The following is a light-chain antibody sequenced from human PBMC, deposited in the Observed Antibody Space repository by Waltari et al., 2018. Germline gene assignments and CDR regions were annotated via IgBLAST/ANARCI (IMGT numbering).Light chain of an antibody. V-gene: IGLV8-61*01. CDR3: SIYMGSGIWV. J-gene: IGLJ3*02. CDR1: SGSVSSTSY. Sequence: QTVVTQEPSLSVSPGGTVTLTCALSSGSVSSTSYATWYQQTPGQPPRTLVYKGNSRSSGVPDRCSGTILGNKAALTITGAKADDESDYYCSIYMGSGIWVFGGGTKLTVL. CDR2: KGN.